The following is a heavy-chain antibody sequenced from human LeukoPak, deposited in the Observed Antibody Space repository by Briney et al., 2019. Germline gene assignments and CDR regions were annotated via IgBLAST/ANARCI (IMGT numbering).Heavy chain of an antibody. V-gene: IGHV4-39*01. CDR1: GGSISSTNHY. CDR2: IYYSGST. J-gene: IGHJ4*02. D-gene: IGHD3-22*01. CDR3: ARHRYFYDSSGFYCVYYFDY. Sequence: SETLSLTCTVSGGSISSTNHYWGWIRQPPGKGLEWIGSIYYSGSTYFNPSLKSRVTISVDTSKNQFSLKLNSATAADTAVYFCARHRYFYDSSGFYCVYYFDYWGQGALVTVSS.